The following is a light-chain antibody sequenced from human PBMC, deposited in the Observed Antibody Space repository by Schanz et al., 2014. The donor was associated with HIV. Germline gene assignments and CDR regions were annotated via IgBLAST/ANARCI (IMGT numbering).Light chain of an antibody. CDR3: GTWDSSLSGVV. CDR1: SSNIGNDY. V-gene: IGLV1-51*01. CDR2: DNG. J-gene: IGLJ2*01. Sequence: QSVLTQPPSLSATPGQTVSISCSGSSSNIGNDYVSWYQHLPGTAPKLLIYDNGRRASGIPDRFSASKSGTSATLGITGLQTGDEADYYCGTWDSSLSGVVFGGGTKLTVL.